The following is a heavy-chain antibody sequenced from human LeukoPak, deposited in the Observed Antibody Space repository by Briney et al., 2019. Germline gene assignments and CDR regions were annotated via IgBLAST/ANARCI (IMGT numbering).Heavy chain of an antibody. CDR2: IWYDGSNK. CDR1: GFTFSSYG. J-gene: IGHJ4*02. V-gene: IGHV3-33*01. D-gene: IGHD6-13*01. Sequence: GRSLRLSCAASGFTFSSYGMHWVRQAPGKGLEWVAVIWYDGSNKYYADSVKGRFTISRDNSKNTLYLQMNSLRAEDTAVYYCARGAAAAGFDYWGRGTLVTVSS. CDR3: ARGAAAAGFDY.